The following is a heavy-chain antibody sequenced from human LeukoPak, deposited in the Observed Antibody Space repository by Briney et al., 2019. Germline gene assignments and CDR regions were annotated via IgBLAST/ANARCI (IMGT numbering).Heavy chain of an antibody. CDR3: ARDNGFGITMVRGVMPSHYYYMDV. D-gene: IGHD3-10*01. CDR1: GGTFSSYA. J-gene: IGHJ6*03. V-gene: IGHV1-69*06. Sequence: ASVKVSCKASGGTFSSYAISWVRQAPGQGLEWMGGIIPIFGTANYAQKFQGRVTITADKSTSTAYMELSSLRSEDTAVYYCARDNGFGITMVRGVMPSHYYYMDVWGKGTTVTVSS. CDR2: IIPIFGTA.